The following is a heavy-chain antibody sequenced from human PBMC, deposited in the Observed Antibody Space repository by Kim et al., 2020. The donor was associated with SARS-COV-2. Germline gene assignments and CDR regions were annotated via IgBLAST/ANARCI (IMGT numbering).Heavy chain of an antibody. CDR1: GGSISSSSYY. Sequence: SETLSLTCTVSGGSISSSSYYWGWIRQPPGKGLEWIGSIYYSGSTYYNPSLKSRVTISVDTSKNQFSLKLSSVTAADTAVYYCARHPTPYSSSWYPPQMGWFDPWGQGTLVTVSS. CDR3: ARHPTPYSSSWYPPQMGWFDP. D-gene: IGHD6-13*01. J-gene: IGHJ5*02. V-gene: IGHV4-39*01. CDR2: IYYSGST.